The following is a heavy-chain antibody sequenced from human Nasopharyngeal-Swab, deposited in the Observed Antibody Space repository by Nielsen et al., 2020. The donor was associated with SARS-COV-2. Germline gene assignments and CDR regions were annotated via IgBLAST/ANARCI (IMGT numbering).Heavy chain of an antibody. J-gene: IGHJ3*02. Sequence: GSLRLSCTVSGGSISSYYWSWIRQPPGKGLEWIGHIFYSGSTNYNPSLKSRVTISIGTSRNQFSLKLSSVTAADTAVYYCARLLSGTKPPHDAFDIWGQGTMVTVSS. D-gene: IGHD1-26*01. CDR2: IFYSGST. CDR3: ARLLSGTKPPHDAFDI. CDR1: GGSISSYY. V-gene: IGHV4-59*08.